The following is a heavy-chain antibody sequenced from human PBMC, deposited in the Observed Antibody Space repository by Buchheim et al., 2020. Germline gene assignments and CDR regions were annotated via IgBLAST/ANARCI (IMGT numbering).Heavy chain of an antibody. D-gene: IGHD2-21*02. CDR2: INHSGST. Sequence: QVQLQQWGAGLLKPSETLSLTCAVYGGSFSGYYWSWIRQPPGKGLEWIGEINHSGSTNYNPSLKSRVTISVDTSKNQFSLKLSSVTAADTAVYYCARVGDIVVVTAIGDYYYYYMDVWGKGTT. CDR3: ARVGDIVVVTAIGDYYYYYMDV. J-gene: IGHJ6*03. CDR1: GGSFSGYY. V-gene: IGHV4-34*01.